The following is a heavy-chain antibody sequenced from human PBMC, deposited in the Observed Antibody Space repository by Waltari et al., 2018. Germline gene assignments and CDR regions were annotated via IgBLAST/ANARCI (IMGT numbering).Heavy chain of an antibody. Sequence: EVRVVESGGGLVQPGGSLRLSCVVSGLRIENYWLNWVRLAPGKGLEWVANVKEDGSQKNYVDSVKGRFTISRDNVKNSLDLVMNRLTVEDTAIYYCGGAARSSDHWPLGAYYTPDYWGQGVVVTVSS. V-gene: IGHV3-7*03. CDR2: VKEDGSQK. J-gene: IGHJ4*02. CDR3: GGAARSSDHWPLGAYYTPDY. D-gene: IGHD3-3*01. CDR1: GLRIENYW.